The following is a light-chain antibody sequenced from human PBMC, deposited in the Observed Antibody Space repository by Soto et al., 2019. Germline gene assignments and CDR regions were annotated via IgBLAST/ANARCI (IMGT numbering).Light chain of an antibody. CDR3: QKYNSAPFT. CDR1: QGISNY. V-gene: IGKV1-27*01. CDR2: AAS. J-gene: IGKJ3*01. Sequence: DLQMTQSPSSLSASVGDRVTITCRASQGISNYLAWYQKKPGKVPKLRIYAASTLQSGVQSRFSGSESGPYFTLTNSSLQPEDVATYYCQKYNSAPFTFGPGTKVDIK.